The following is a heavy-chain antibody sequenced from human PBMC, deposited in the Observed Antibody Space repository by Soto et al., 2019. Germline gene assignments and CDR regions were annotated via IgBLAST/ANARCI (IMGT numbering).Heavy chain of an antibody. CDR1: GDTFTTNF. J-gene: IGHJ6*02. CDR3: ASRALCDMDV. Sequence: QEQLVQSGAEVKEPGASLKVSCKASGDTFTTNFIHWVRQAPGQGLEWMGRINPNSGATLYAPEFXXRLTLTTDTSTSTVSLDLTGLKPDDSAVYYCASRALCDMDVWGQGTTVTVSS. D-gene: IGHD2-21*01. CDR2: INPNSGAT. V-gene: IGHV1-46*01.